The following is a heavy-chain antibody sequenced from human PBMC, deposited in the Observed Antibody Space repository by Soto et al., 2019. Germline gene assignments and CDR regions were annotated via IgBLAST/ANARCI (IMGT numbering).Heavy chain of an antibody. J-gene: IGHJ6*02. Sequence: GGSLRLSCAASGFSFSGYVMHWVRQAPGKGLEFVSATTSNGGITYYADSVRGRFTISRDNSKNTLYLQMGSLRLEDTASYHCIKEILPGGADVWDQGTTVTVSS. CDR3: IKEILPGGADV. V-gene: IGHV3-64*02. D-gene: IGHD3-9*01. CDR2: TTSNGGIT. CDR1: GFSFSGYV.